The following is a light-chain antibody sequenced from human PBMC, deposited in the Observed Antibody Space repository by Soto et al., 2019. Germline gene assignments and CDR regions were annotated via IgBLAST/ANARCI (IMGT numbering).Light chain of an antibody. CDR1: QSVSSSY. CDR2: GAS. CDR3: QQYGSSPPWT. Sequence: EIVLTKSPGTLSLSPGERATLSCRASQSVSSSYLAGYQQKPGQAPRLLIYGASSRATGIQDRFSGSGSGTDFTLTISRLEPEDFAVYYCQQYGSSPPWTCGQGTKVEIK. J-gene: IGKJ1*01. V-gene: IGKV3-20*01.